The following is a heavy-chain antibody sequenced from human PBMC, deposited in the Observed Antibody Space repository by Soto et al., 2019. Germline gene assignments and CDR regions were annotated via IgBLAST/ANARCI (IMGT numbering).Heavy chain of an antibody. V-gene: IGHV3-7*01. J-gene: IGHJ4*02. Sequence: EVQLVESGGGLVQPGGSLRLSCAASGFTLSGYWMSWVRQAPGKGLEWVANIKQDGSVKYYVDSVKGRFTVSRDNAKNSLYLQRNSLRAEYTAVYYCESPTSVDYGDYGWDCWCQGTLVTVSA. CDR1: GFTLSGYW. CDR3: ESPTSVDYGDYGWDC. D-gene: IGHD4-17*01. CDR2: IKQDGSVK.